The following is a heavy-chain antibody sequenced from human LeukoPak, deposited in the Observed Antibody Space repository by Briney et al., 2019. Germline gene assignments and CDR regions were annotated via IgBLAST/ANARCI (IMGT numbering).Heavy chain of an antibody. CDR3: ARDYYGSGSYGP. Sequence: AGGSLRLSCAASGFTVSSNYMSWVRQAPGKGLEWVSVIYSCGSTYYADSVKGRFTISRDNAKNSLYLQMSSLRAEDTAVYYCARDYYGSGSYGPWGQGTLVTVSS. CDR2: IYSCGST. J-gene: IGHJ5*02. CDR1: GFTVSSNY. D-gene: IGHD3-10*01. V-gene: IGHV3-66*01.